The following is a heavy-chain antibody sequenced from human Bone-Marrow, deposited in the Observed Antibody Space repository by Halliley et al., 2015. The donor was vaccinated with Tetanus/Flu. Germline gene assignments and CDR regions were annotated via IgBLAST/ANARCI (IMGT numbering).Heavy chain of an antibody. V-gene: IGHV3-21*01. D-gene: IGHD3-10*01. CDR1: GFTFSNYN. J-gene: IGHJ3*01. Sequence: SLRLSCAASGFTFSNYNMDWVRQAPGKGLEWVSSISPNGGYVYYLDSVKGRHTVSRDNAKNSLDLEMNSLRVEDTAVYYCARGSTGLHRNDPFDFWGQGTMVTVSS. CDR2: ISPNGGYV. CDR3: ARGSTGLHRNDPFDF.